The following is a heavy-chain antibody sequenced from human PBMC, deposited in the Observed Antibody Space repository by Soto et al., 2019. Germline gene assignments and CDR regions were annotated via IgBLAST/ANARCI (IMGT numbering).Heavy chain of an antibody. Sequence: QLQLQESGPGLVKPSETLSLTCTVSGGSINSSSYYWGWIRQPPGKGLEWIGSIYYSGSTYYNPSLKSRVTRSVDTSNNQFSLKMRSVTAADTAVYYCATHRPWVGDFDHWGQGTLVTVSS. CDR1: GGSINSSSYY. V-gene: IGHV4-39*01. D-gene: IGHD1-26*01. CDR2: IYYSGST. J-gene: IGHJ4*02. CDR3: ATHRPWVGDFDH.